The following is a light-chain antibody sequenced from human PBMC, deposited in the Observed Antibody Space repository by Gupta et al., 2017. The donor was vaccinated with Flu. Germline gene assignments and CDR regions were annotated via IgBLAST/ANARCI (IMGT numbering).Light chain of an antibody. CDR3: QSYDSSLSGYLL. J-gene: IGLJ3*02. CDR2: GDN. Sequence: QSVLTQPPSVSGAPGQRVHISCTGNSSNIGAGHDVHWFQQLPGAAPKLLIFGDNGRPSGVPDRFSASKSATSASLAITGLQTEDEDDYYCQSYDSSLSGYLLFGGGTKLTVL. V-gene: IGLV1-40*01. CDR1: SSNIGAGHD.